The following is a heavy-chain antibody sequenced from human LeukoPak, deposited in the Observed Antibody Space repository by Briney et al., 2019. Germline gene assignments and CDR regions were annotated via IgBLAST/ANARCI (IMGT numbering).Heavy chain of an antibody. J-gene: IGHJ6*03. V-gene: IGHV4-59*01. D-gene: IGHD2-15*01. Sequence: TSETLSLTCAVYGGSFSGYYWSWIRQPPGKGLEWIGYIYYSGSTNYNPSLKSRVTISVDTSKNQFSLKLSSVTAADTAVYYCARSVEGYCSGGSCYSYYYYMDVWGKGTTVTVSS. CDR1: GGSFSGYY. CDR2: IYYSGST. CDR3: ARSVEGYCSGGSCYSYYYYMDV.